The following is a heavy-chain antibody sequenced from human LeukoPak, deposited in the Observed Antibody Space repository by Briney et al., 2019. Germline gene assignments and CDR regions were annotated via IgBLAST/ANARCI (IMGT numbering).Heavy chain of an antibody. J-gene: IGHJ3*02. D-gene: IGHD3-22*01. V-gene: IGHV4-34*01. Sequence: SETLSLTCTVSDGSISSHYWSWICQPPGKGLEWIGEINHSGSTNYNPSLKSRVTISVDTSKNQFSLKLSSVTAADTAVYYCARPTERHYYDSSGYFDAFDIWGQGTMVTVSS. CDR2: INHSGST. CDR3: ARPTERHYYDSSGYFDAFDI. CDR1: DGSISSHY.